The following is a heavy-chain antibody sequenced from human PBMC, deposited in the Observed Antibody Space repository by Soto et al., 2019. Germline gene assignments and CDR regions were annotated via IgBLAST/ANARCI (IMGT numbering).Heavy chain of an antibody. CDR2: INPNSGGT. V-gene: IGHV1-2*04. J-gene: IGHJ6*02. CDR1: GYTFTGYY. D-gene: IGHD4-17*01. CDR3: ARGVMTTPQPYYYYGMDV. Sequence: QVQLVQSGAEVKKPGASVKVSCKASGYTFTGYYMHWVRQTPGQGLEWMGWINPNSGGTNYAQKCQGWVTMTMDTSISTAYMELSRLRSDDTAVYYCARGVMTTPQPYYYYGMDVWGQGTTVTVSS.